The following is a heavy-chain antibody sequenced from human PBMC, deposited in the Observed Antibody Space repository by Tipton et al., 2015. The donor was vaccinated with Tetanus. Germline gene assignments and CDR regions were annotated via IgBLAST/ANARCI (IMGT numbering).Heavy chain of an antibody. Sequence: TLSLTCSVSGVSISTTNYWTWVRQPPGKGLEWIAEIFHNGTTNYNPSLKSRVTISVDTSKNQFSLNLRSVTAADTAVYYCARDQGGGRVVRLNWFDPWGQGTLVTVSS. J-gene: IGHJ5*02. D-gene: IGHD6-6*01. V-gene: IGHV4-4*02. CDR3: ARDQGGGRVVRLNWFDP. CDR2: IFHNGTT. CDR1: GVSISTTNY.